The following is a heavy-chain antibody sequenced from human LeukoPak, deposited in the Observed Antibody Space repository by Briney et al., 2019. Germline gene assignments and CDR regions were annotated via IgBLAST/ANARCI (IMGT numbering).Heavy chain of an antibody. CDR1: GGTFSSYA. CDR2: IIPILGIA. J-gene: IGHJ4*02. D-gene: IGHD3-22*01. CDR3: ATDNPSHYYDSSGFDY. V-gene: IGHV1-69*04. Sequence: SVKASCKASGGTFSSYAISWVRQAPGQGLEWMGRIIPILGIANYAQKFQGRVTMTEDTSTDTTYMELSSLRSEDTAVYYCATDNPSHYYDSSGFDYWGQGTLVTVSS.